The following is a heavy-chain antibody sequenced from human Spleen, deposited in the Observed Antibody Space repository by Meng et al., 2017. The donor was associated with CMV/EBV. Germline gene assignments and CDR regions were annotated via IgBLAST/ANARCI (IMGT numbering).Heavy chain of an antibody. CDR3: ARSPRGESFRWDY. V-gene: IGHV4-30-4*08. Sequence: SGGSVSSGDYYCSWIRQPPGKGLEWIGYIHYSGGTCYDPSLKSRVTISVDTSNNQFSLRLTSVTAADTAIYYCARSPRGESFRWDYWGQGTLVTVSS. CDR1: GGSVSSGDYY. J-gene: IGHJ4*02. CDR2: IHYSGGT. D-gene: IGHD3-16*01.